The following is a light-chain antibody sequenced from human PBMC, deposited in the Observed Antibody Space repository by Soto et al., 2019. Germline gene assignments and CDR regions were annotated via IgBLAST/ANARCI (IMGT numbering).Light chain of an antibody. V-gene: IGKV3-15*01. CDR1: QSVGTH. J-gene: IGKJ4*01. CDR2: GAS. Sequence: EVVMAQSPATLSVSPGDRATLSCRASQSVGTHLAWYQQTPGQAPRLLIYGASTRATGISARFSGSGSGTEFTLTDSSLQSEDFAVYFCQQYNNWPLTFGGGTKVEI. CDR3: QQYNNWPLT.